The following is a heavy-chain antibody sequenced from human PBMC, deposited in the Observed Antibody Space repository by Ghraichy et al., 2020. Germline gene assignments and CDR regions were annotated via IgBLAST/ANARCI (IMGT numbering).Heavy chain of an antibody. CDR2: IYYSGST. CDR3: ASRGSGYYSRHFDY. D-gene: IGHD3-22*01. CDR1: GGSISSSSYY. J-gene: IGHJ4*02. V-gene: IGHV4-39*01. Sequence: SETLSLTCTVSGGSISSSSYYWGWIRQPPGKGLEWIGSIYYSGSTYYNPSLKSRVTISVDTSKNQFSLKLSSVTAADTAVYYCASRGSGYYSRHFDYWGQGTLVTVSS.